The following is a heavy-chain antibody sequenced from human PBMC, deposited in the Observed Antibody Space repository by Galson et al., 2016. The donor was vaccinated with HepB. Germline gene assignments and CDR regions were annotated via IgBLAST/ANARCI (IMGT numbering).Heavy chain of an antibody. J-gene: IGHJ4*02. Sequence: SVKVSCKAFGYTFTTSGINWVRQATGQGLEWMGGFDPEENETVYAHKFQGRVIVTEDTSTETAFMELRSLTSEDTAVYYCATDWNLDYWGQGTLVSVSS. V-gene: IGHV1-24*01. D-gene: IGHD1-1*01. CDR2: FDPEENET. CDR3: ATDWNLDY. CDR1: GYTFTTSG.